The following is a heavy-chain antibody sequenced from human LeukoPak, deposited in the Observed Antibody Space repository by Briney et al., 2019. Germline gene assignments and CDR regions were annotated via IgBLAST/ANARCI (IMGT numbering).Heavy chain of an antibody. J-gene: IGHJ2*01. CDR1: STTSTTPS. D-gene: IGHD4-23*01. CDR3: ARHSVVAWYFDL. V-gene: IGHV4-39*01. CDR2: IHYNRST. Sequence: STTSTTPSTSEIRQPPKKRLPRRARIHYNRSTYYNPSLKSRVTISVDTSKNQFSLKLSSLTAADTAVYYCARHSVVAWYFDLWGRGTLVTVSS.